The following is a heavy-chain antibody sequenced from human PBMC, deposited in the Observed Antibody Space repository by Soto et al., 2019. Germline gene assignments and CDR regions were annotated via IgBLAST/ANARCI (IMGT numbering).Heavy chain of an antibody. Sequence: SVKVSCKASGGTFRSYAISWVRLAPGQGLEWMGGIIPIFGTANYAQKFQGRVTITADESTSTAYMELSSLRSEDTAVYYCARSRGYDSSGYYYVPGDYWGQGTLVTVSS. J-gene: IGHJ4*02. D-gene: IGHD3-22*01. CDR1: GGTFRSYA. CDR3: ARSRGYDSSGYYYVPGDY. V-gene: IGHV1-69*13. CDR2: IIPIFGTA.